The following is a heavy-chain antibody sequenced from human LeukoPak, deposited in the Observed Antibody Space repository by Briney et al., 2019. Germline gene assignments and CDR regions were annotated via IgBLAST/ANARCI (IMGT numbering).Heavy chain of an antibody. CDR3: ARGGSSDYGDPYYLDY. CDR2: AHYRGFT. V-gene: IGHV4-59*01. J-gene: IGHJ4*02. D-gene: IGHD4-17*01. Sequence: PSETLSLTCTFSGGSLSSYYWTWIRQPPWKGLEWIGYAHYRGFTNYSPSLKSRVTISVDKSRNRFSLNLRSVNAADPALYLCARGGSSDYGDPYYLDYWGQGILVAVSS. CDR1: GGSLSSYY.